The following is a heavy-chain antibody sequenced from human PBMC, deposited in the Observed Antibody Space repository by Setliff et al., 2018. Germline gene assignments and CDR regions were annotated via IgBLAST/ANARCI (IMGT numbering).Heavy chain of an antibody. CDR1: GFTFSTHA. CDR3: VTDPPFSGWSFDS. Sequence: GGSLRLSCATSGFTFSTHAMHWARQAPGKGLDWVAMIWSDGNTTYYADSVKGRFTVSRDDSKNTLYLQMNSLRVEDTAVYYCVTDPPFSGWSFDSWGQGTLVTVSS. J-gene: IGHJ4*02. CDR2: IWSDGNTT. D-gene: IGHD6-19*01. V-gene: IGHV3-33*01.